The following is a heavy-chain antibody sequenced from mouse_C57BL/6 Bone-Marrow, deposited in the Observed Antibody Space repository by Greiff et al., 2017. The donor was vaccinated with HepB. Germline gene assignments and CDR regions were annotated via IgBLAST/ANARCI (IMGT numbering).Heavy chain of an antibody. J-gene: IGHJ2*01. D-gene: IGHD4-1*01. CDR2: IRNKANGYTT. CDR1: GFTFTDYY. Sequence: EVQLVESGGGLVQPGGSLSLSCAASGFTFTDYYMSWVRQPPGKALEWLGFIRNKANGYTTEYSASVKGRFTISRDNSQSILYLQMNALRAEDSATYYCARWGTGTGYWGQGTTLTVSS. V-gene: IGHV7-3*01. CDR3: ARWGTGTGY.